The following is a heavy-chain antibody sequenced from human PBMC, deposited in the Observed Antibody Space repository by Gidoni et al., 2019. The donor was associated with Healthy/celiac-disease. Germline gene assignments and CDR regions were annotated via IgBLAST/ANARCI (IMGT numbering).Heavy chain of an antibody. CDR2: ISSSSSYI. J-gene: IGHJ4*02. CDR3: ARDGPYYYDSSGYNGADY. Sequence: EVQLVESVGGLVKPGGSLRLSCAASGFTFSSYSMNWVRQAPGKVLEWVSSISSSSSYIYYADSVKGRFTISRDNAKNSLYLQMNSLRAEDTAVYYCARDGPYYYDSSGYNGADYWGQGTLVTVSS. D-gene: IGHD3-22*01. CDR1: GFTFSSYS. V-gene: IGHV3-21*01.